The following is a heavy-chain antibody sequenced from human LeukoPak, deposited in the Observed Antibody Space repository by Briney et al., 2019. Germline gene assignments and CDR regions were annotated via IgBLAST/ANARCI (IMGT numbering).Heavy chain of an antibody. V-gene: IGHV4-34*01. CDR3: ARAVGSGWSYFDY. CDR2: INHSGNT. D-gene: IGHD6-19*01. J-gene: IGHJ4*02. Sequence: SETLSLTCAVYGESFSSYYWSWIRQPPGKGLEWIGEINHSGNTNYNPSLKSRVTISVDTSKNQFSLKLSSVTAADTAVYYCARAVGSGWSYFDYWSQGTLVTVSS. CDR1: GESFSSYY.